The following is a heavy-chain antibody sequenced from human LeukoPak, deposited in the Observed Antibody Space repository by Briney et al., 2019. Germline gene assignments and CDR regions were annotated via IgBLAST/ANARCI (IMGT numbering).Heavy chain of an antibody. D-gene: IGHD3-10*01. J-gene: IGHJ4*02. CDR2: ISSSSSYI. V-gene: IGHV3-21*01. CDR3: ARDYYGSGSTLDY. CDR1: GFTFSSYS. Sequence: GGSLRLSCAASGFTFSSYSMNWVRQAPGKGLEWVSSISSSSSYIYYADSVKGRFTISRDNAKNSLYLQMNSLRAEDTAVYYCARDYYGSGSTLDYWGQGTLVTVSS.